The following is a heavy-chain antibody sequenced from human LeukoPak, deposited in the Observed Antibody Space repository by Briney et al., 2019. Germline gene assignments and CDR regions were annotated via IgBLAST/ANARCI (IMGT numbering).Heavy chain of an antibody. V-gene: IGHV1-69*13. J-gene: IGHJ4*02. CDR1: GGTFSSYA. Sequence: SVKVSCKASGGTFSSYAISWVRQAPGQGLEWMGGIIPIFGTANYAQKFQGRVTITADESTSTAYMELSSLRSEDTAVYYCAREDDIYDFWSGYLDYWGQGTLVTVSS. CDR3: AREDDIYDFWSGYLDY. D-gene: IGHD3-3*01. CDR2: IIPIFGTA.